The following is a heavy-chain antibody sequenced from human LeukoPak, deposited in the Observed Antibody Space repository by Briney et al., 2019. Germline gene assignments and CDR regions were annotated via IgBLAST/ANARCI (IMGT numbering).Heavy chain of an antibody. D-gene: IGHD1-26*01. CDR2: VNADGGNT. CDR1: GFTFDNYR. CDR3: TKRVKYGGTWDHFAD. Sequence: GGSLRLSCAASGFTFDNYRMGWVRQAPGKGLEWVSPVNADGGNTYYADSVKGRFTISRDKSKSTLILQMNSLRVEDTALYYCTKRVKYGGTWDHFADWGQGTLVTVSS. V-gene: IGHV3-23*01. J-gene: IGHJ4*02.